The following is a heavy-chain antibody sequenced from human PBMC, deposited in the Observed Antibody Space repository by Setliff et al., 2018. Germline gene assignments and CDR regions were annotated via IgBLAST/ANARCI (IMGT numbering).Heavy chain of an antibody. Sequence: PSETLSHTCTVSGDSIITTYFWSWIRQPPGKGLEFIGYVYHTGTANYDPSLESRVTLSVDTSKNQFSLKLSSVTAADTAVYYCARGGTYRYFDYWGQGTPVTVSS. D-gene: IGHD2-15*01. CDR1: GDSIITTYF. J-gene: IGHJ4*02. CDR2: VYHTGTA. V-gene: IGHV4-59*01. CDR3: ARGGTYRYFDY.